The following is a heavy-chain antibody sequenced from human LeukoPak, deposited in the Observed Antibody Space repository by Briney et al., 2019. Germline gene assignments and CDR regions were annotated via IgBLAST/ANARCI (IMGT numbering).Heavy chain of an antibody. CDR3: ASGGAFHYGSGSYYYNDAFDI. CDR1: GGSISRYS. D-gene: IGHD3-10*01. Sequence: SETLSLTCIVSGGSISRYSWNWIRQSPGKGLEWVGYIAHSGTTSYKSSLKSRVTISVDTSKNQLSLRLTSVTAADTAVYYCASGGAFHYGSGSYYYNDAFDIWGQGTMVTVSS. J-gene: IGHJ3*02. CDR2: IAHSGTT. V-gene: IGHV4-59*08.